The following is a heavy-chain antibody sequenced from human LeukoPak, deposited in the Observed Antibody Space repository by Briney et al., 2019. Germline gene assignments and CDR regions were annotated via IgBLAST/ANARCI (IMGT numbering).Heavy chain of an antibody. D-gene: IGHD3-16*01. CDR2: IYYSGST. Sequence: TSETLSLTCTVSDGSISSSSYYWGWIRQPPGKGLEWIGSIYYSGSTYYNPSLKSRVTISVDTSKNQFSLKLSSVTAADTAVYYCARQGGWFDPWGQGTLVTVSS. CDR3: ARQGGWFDP. J-gene: IGHJ5*02. CDR1: DGSISSSSYY. V-gene: IGHV4-39*01.